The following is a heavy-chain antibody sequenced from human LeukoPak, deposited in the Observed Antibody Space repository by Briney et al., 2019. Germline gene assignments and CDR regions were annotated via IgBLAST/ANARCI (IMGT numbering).Heavy chain of an antibody. Sequence: GGSLRLSCAASGFTFSDYYMSWIRQAPGKGLEWVSYISSSTSYTNYADSVKGRFTISRDNAKNSLYLQTNSLRAEDTAVYYCATDRSSSSWFDYWGQGTLVTVSS. CDR2: ISSSTSYT. CDR1: GFTFSDYY. J-gene: IGHJ4*02. D-gene: IGHD6-13*01. V-gene: IGHV3-11*05. CDR3: ATDRSSSSWFDY.